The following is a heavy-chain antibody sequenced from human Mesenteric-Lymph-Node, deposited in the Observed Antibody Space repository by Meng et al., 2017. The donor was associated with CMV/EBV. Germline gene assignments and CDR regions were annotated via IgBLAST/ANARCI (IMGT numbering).Heavy chain of an antibody. CDR1: GGSFSGYY. CDR2: INHSGST. CDR3: ARGSSYDILTGYFDY. Sequence: QVQLHPWGAVLLKPSETLSVTCAVYGGSFSGYYWNWIRQSPEKGLEWIGEINHSGSTTYNPSFTSRIIISVDTSTNQISLNMSSVTAADTAVYYCARGSSYDILTGYFDYWGQGALVTVSS. V-gene: IGHV4-34*01. D-gene: IGHD3-9*01. J-gene: IGHJ4*02.